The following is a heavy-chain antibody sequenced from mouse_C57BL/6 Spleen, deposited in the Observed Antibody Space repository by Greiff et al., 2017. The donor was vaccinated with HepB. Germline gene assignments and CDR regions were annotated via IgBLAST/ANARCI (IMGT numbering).Heavy chain of an antibody. Sequence: VQLVESGPGLVQPSQSLSITCTVSGFSLTSYGVHWVRQSPGKGLEWLGVIWRGGSTDYNAAFMSRLSITKDNSKSQVFFKMNSLQADDTAIYYCAPQLRDYYAMDYWGQGTSVTVSS. CDR1: GFSLTSYG. D-gene: IGHD1-1*01. CDR2: IWRGGST. J-gene: IGHJ4*01. CDR3: APQLRDYYAMDY. V-gene: IGHV2-5*01.